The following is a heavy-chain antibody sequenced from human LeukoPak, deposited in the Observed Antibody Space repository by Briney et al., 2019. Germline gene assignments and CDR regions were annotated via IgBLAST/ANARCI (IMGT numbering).Heavy chain of an antibody. CDR3: ARLPYRAARGPHDHYYGMDV. D-gene: IGHD3-10*01. J-gene: IGHJ6*02. V-gene: IGHV6-1*01. CDR1: GDIVSGNSVS. Sequence: SETLSLTCVIFGDIVSGNSVSWNWIRQSPSRGLEWLGRAYYRSKLYSDYAESVQGRITINPDTPKNQISLHLKSVTPEDTAVYYCARLPYRAARGPHDHYYGMDVWGPGTTVTLSS. CDR2: AYYRSKLYS.